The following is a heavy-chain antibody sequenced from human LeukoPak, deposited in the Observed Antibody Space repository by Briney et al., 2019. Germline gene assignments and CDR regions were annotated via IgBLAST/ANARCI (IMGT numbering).Heavy chain of an antibody. Sequence: GGPLRLSCAASGFTLSTYSMNWVRQAPGKGLEWVSSISSSSSYIDYTDSVKGRFTISRDNAKNSLYLQMNSLRAEDTAVYYCARGSGCSSTSCYPDYWGQGTLVTVSS. J-gene: IGHJ4*02. V-gene: IGHV3-21*01. D-gene: IGHD2-2*01. CDR2: ISSSSSYI. CDR1: GFTLSTYS. CDR3: ARGSGCSSTSCYPDY.